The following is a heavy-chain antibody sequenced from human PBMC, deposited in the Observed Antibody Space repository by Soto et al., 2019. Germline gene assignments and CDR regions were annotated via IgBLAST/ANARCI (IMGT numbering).Heavy chain of an antibody. D-gene: IGHD1-1*01. V-gene: IGHV1-8*01. CDR2: MNPNSGNT. J-gene: IGHJ5*02. Sequence: ASVKVSCKASESTFINYDISWVRQATGQGLEWMGWMNPNSGNTGYALKFQGRVSMTRNTSIYTVYLELSSLASDDTAVYYCVRMASSGTLNWFDPWGQGTLVTVYS. CDR1: ESTFINYD. CDR3: VRMASSGTLNWFDP.